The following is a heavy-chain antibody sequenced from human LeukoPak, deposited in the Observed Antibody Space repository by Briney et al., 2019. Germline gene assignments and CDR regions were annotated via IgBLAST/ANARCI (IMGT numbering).Heavy chain of an antibody. CDR1: RCTFTGYY. CDR2: INPNSGGT. CDR3: ARGDIVVVPAGAEAFDI. J-gene: IGHJ3*02. Sequence: ASVKVSCKASRCTFTGYYMHWVRQAPGQGLEWMGWINPNSGGTNYAQKFQGRVTMTRDTSISTAYMELSRLRSDDTAVYYCARGDIVVVPAGAEAFDIWGQGTMVTVSS. V-gene: IGHV1-2*02. D-gene: IGHD2-2*01.